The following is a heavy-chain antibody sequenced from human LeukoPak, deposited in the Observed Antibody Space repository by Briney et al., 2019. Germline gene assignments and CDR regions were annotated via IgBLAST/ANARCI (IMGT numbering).Heavy chain of an antibody. CDR1: GFTFSSYA. D-gene: IGHD2-2*01. J-gene: IGHJ6*02. CDR2: ISGSGGST. Sequence: GGSLRLSCAASGFTFSSYAMSWVRQAPGKGLEWVSAISGSGGSTYYADSVKGRFTISRDNSKNTLYLQMNSLRAVDTAVYYCAKGYCSSTSCRNYYYYGMDVWGQGTTVTVSS. CDR3: AKGYCSSTSCRNYYYYGMDV. V-gene: IGHV3-23*01.